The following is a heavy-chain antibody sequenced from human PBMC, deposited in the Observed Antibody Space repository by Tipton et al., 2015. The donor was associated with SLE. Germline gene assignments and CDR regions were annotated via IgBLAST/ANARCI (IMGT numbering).Heavy chain of an antibody. CDR3: ARRGSQRYYGSGSIFDY. V-gene: IGHV4-38-2*01. CDR2: IYHSGST. CDR1: DYSISSGYY. D-gene: IGHD3-10*01. J-gene: IGHJ4*02. Sequence: TLSLTCAVSDYSISSGYYWGWIRQPPGKGLEWIGSIYHSGSTYYNPSLKSRVTISVDTSKNQFSLKVSSVTAGDTAVYYCARRGSQRYYGSGSIFDYWGQGTLVTVSS.